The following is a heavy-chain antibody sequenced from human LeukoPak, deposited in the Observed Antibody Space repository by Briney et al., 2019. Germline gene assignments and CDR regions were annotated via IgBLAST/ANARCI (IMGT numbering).Heavy chain of an antibody. V-gene: IGHV1-2*02. J-gene: IGHJ1*01. CDR2: INPNSGGT. D-gene: IGHD6-13*01. CDR3: ARMYSSSSRALYFQH. Sequence: RASVKVSCKATGYSFTTYYIHWMRQAPGQGLEWMGWINPNSGGTNYAQKFQGRVTMTRDTSISTVYMELSRLRSDDTAVYYCARMYSSSSRALYFQHWGQGTLVTVSS. CDR1: GYSFTTYY.